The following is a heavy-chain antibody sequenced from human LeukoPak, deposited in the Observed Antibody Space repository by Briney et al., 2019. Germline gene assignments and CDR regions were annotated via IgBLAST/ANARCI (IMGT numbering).Heavy chain of an antibody. CDR2: IKSKTDGGTT. CDR1: GFTFSNAW. Sequence: GGSLRLSCAASGFTFSNAWMTWVRQAPGKGLEWVGRIKSKTDGGTTGYAAPVKGRFTISRDDSKNTLYLQMNSLKTEDTAVYYCTARTMIVVVITDDYWGQGTLVTVSS. CDR3: TARTMIVVVITDDY. J-gene: IGHJ4*02. D-gene: IGHD3-22*01. V-gene: IGHV3-15*01.